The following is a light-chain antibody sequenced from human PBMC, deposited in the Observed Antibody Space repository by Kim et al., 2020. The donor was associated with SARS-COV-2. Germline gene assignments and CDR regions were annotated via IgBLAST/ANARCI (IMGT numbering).Light chain of an antibody. Sequence: ELTQPPSVSGTPGQRVTISCSGGRSDIGSNTVNWYQQLPEKSPRLVIYSNDKRPSGVPGRFSGSRSGTSASLAISGLQSDDAADYFCASWNDGLSGPVFGGGTKLTVL. CDR3: ASWNDGLSGPV. V-gene: IGLV1-44*01. J-gene: IGLJ2*01. CDR2: SND. CDR1: RSDIGSNT.